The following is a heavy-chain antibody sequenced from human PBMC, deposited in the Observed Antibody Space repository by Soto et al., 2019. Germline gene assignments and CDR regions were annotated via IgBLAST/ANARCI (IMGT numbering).Heavy chain of an antibody. CDR3: ARVWGGAFDF. D-gene: IGHD3-10*01. CDR1: GGSVSSGNYY. V-gene: IGHV4-61*01. CDR2: IYYSGST. J-gene: IGHJ3*01. Sequence: SETLSLTCTVSGGSVSSGNYYWSWIRQPPGKGLEWIGYIYYSGSTKYNPSLKSRVTISVDTSKNRFSLRLSSVTAADTAVYYCARVWGGAFDFWGQGTMVTVSS.